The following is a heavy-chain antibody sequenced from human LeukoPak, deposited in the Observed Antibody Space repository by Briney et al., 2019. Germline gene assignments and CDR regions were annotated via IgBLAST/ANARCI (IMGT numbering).Heavy chain of an antibody. V-gene: IGHV4-4*07. CDR2: IYTSGST. J-gene: IGHJ4*02. CDR3: ARDTPYYDSSGYQTLFDY. Sequence: SETLSLTCTVSGGSISSYYWSWIRQPAGKGLEWIGRIYTSGSTNYNPSLKSRVTMSVDTSKNQFSLKLSSVTAADTAVYYCARDTPYYDSSGYQTLFDYWGQGTLVTASS. D-gene: IGHD3-22*01. CDR1: GGSISSYY.